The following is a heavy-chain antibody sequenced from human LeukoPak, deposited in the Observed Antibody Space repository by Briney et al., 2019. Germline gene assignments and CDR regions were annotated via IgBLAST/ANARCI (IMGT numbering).Heavy chain of an antibody. D-gene: IGHD3-22*01. Sequence: GGSLRLSCAASGFTFSSYGMHWVRQAPGKGLEWVAVISYDGSNKYYADSVKGRFTISRDNSKNTLYLLMNSLRAEDTAVYYCAKDQTYYDRSGNYFDYWGQGTLVTVSS. CDR3: AKDQTYYDRSGNYFDY. V-gene: IGHV3-30*18. J-gene: IGHJ4*02. CDR2: ISYDGSNK. CDR1: GFTFSSYG.